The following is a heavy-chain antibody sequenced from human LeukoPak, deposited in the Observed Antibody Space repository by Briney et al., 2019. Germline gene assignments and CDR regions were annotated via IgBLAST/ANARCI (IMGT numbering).Heavy chain of an antibody. D-gene: IGHD2-2*03. Sequence: GGSLRLSCAASGFTFGNYWMHWVRQAPGKGLLWVSRISDDGRSANYADSVQGRFTISRDNAKNTAYLQMHSLRAEDTAVYYCVSGYCSSTTCYRGAYWGQGTLVTVSS. CDR3: VSGYCSSTTCYRGAY. CDR2: ISDDGRSA. V-gene: IGHV3-74*01. CDR1: GFTFGNYW. J-gene: IGHJ4*02.